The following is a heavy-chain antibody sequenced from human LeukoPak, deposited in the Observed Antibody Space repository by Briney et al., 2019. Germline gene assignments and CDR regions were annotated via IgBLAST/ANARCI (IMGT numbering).Heavy chain of an antibody. Sequence: ASVKVSCKASGYTFTSYYMHWVRQAPGQGLEWMGWINPNSGGTNYAQKFQGRVTMTRDTSISTAYMELSRLRSDDTAVYYCARDRWFGELVLDYWGQGTLVTVSS. D-gene: IGHD3-10*01. CDR1: GYTFTSYY. J-gene: IGHJ4*02. V-gene: IGHV1-2*02. CDR3: ARDRWFGELVLDY. CDR2: INPNSGGT.